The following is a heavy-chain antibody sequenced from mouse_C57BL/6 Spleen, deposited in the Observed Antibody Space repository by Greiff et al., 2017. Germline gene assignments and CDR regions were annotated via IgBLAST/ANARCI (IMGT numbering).Heavy chain of an antibody. Sequence: EVMLVESGGGLVKPGGSLKLSCAASGFTFSSYTMSWVRQTPEKRLEWVATISGGGGNTYYPDSVKGRFTISRDNAKNTLYLQMSSLRSEDTALYYCARQTLYDYDVAWFAYWGQGTLVTVSA. V-gene: IGHV5-9*01. CDR2: ISGGGGNT. CDR1: GFTFSSYT. D-gene: IGHD2-4*01. J-gene: IGHJ3*01. CDR3: ARQTLYDYDVAWFAY.